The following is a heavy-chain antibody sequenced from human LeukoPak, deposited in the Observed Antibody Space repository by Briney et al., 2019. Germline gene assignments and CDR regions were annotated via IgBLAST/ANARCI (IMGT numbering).Heavy chain of an antibody. CDR1: GYTFTNYL. V-gene: IGHV1-2*02. D-gene: IGHD6-19*01. CDR2: INPKSGDT. CDR3: GRGSSGWYRDPDDAFDI. Sequence: ASVKVSCKASGYTFTNYLIHWMRQAPGQVLEWMGWINPKSGDTKFAQNLQGRVTMTRDTSISTAYMELSRLRSDDTAVYYCGRGSSGWYRDPDDAFDIWGQGTMVTVSS. J-gene: IGHJ3*02.